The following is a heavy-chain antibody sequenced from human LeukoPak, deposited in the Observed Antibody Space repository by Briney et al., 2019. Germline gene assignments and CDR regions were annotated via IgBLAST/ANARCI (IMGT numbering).Heavy chain of an antibody. CDR3: ARPLLYYYGSETYFWFDP. J-gene: IGHJ5*02. Sequence: GGSLRLSCAASGFTFSSYSMNWVRQAPGKGLEWVSSISSSSSYIYYADSVKGRFTISRDNAKNSLYLQMNSLRAEDTAVYYCARPLLYYYGSETYFWFDPWGQGTLVTVSS. D-gene: IGHD3-10*01. CDR1: GFTFSSYS. CDR2: ISSSSSYI. V-gene: IGHV3-21*01.